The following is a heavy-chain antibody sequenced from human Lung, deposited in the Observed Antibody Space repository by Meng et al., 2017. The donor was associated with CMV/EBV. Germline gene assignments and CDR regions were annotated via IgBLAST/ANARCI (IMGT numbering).Heavy chain of an antibody. CDR1: GFTVSDYY. CDR2: ISSSGNTI. D-gene: IGHD4-17*01. V-gene: IGHV3-11*01. Sequence: SLKISCAASGFTVSDYYVSWIRQAPGKGLEWLSYISSSGNTIHYADSVKGRFIISRDTPKNSVSLQMNGLRAEDTAVYYCVREDYGDYFFDTWGQGTLVTVSS. CDR3: VREDYGDYFFDT. J-gene: IGHJ4*02.